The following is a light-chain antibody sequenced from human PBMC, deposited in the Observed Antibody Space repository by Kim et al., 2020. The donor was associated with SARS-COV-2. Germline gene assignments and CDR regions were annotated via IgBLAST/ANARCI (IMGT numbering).Light chain of an antibody. CDR2: EDN. CDR1: SGSIASNY. J-gene: IGLJ3*02. Sequence: NFMLTQPHSVSESPGKTVTISCTRSSGSIASNYVQWYQQRPGSAPTTVIYEDNQRPSGVPDRFSGSIDSSSNSASLTISGLKTEDEADNYCQSYDSSNQVFGGGTQLTVL. V-gene: IGLV6-57*04. CDR3: QSYDSSNQV.